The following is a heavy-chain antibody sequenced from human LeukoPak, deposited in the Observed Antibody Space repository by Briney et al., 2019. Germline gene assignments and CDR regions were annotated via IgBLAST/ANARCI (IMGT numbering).Heavy chain of an antibody. D-gene: IGHD3-10*01. CDR2: IYYSGST. CDR1: GGSISSYY. CDR3: ARGGDFGGAFDI. J-gene: IGHJ3*02. V-gene: IGHV4-59*01. Sequence: PSETLSLTCTVSGGSISSYYWSWIRQPPGKGLEWIGYIYYSGSTNYNPSLKSRVTISVDTSKNQFSLKLSSVTAADTAVYYCARGGDFGGAFDIWGQGTMVTVSS.